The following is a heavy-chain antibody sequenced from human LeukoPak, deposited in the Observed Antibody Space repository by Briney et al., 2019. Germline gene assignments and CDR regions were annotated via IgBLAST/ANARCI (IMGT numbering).Heavy chain of an antibody. J-gene: IGHJ4*02. CDR3: SRGGTDDPSNS. D-gene: IGHD1-1*01. V-gene: IGHV3-21*01. Sequence: GGSLRLSCAASGFTFSSYAMSWVRQAPGKGLEWVSSISPRSDYIYYADSLKGRFTISRDNAKDSLYLQMNSLRAEDTAVYYCSRGGTDDPSNSWGQGTLVTVSS. CDR2: ISPRSDYI. CDR1: GFTFSSYA.